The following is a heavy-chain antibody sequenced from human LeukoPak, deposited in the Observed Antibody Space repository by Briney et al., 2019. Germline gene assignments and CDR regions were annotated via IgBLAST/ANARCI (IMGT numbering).Heavy chain of an antibody. CDR2: ISAYNGNA. V-gene: IGHV1-18*01. Sequence: ASVKVSCKVSGYTLTELSMHWVRQAPGKGLEWMGWISAYNGNANYAQNFQGRVTMTTDTSTSTAYMDLRSLTSDDTAVYFCGRDVDGRLDFWGQGTLVTVFS. J-gene: IGHJ4*02. D-gene: IGHD5-24*01. CDR1: GYTLTELS. CDR3: GRDVDGRLDF.